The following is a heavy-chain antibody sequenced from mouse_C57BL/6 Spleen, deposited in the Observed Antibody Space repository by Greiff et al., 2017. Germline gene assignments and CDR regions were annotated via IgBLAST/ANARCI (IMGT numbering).Heavy chain of an antibody. J-gene: IGHJ2*01. CDR3: ARWGGEFDY. Sequence: VQLQQPGAELVMPGASVKLSCKASGYTFTSSWMHWVKQRPGQGLEWIGKIDPSDSYTNYNQKFKDKATLTVDKSSSTAYLQLSSLTSEDSAVXYCARWGGEFDYWGQGTTLTVSA. V-gene: IGHV1-69*01. CDR1: GYTFTSSW. CDR2: IDPSDSYT.